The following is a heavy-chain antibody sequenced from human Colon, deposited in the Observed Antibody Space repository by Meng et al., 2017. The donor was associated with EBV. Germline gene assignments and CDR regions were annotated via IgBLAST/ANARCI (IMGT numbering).Heavy chain of an antibody. CDR2: IYHGGTT. CDR1: GDSISSGDYS. J-gene: IGHJ5*02. CDR3: ARGPYCGGDRYWFDP. D-gene: IGHD2-21*02. Sequence: QLLLQESASGLVQPSQSLSLPCAVPGDSISSGDYSWSWIRQPPGQGLEWIGYIYHGGTTYNTSLKSRVTISVDNSKNQFSLRLTSVTAADTAVYYCARGPYCGGDRYWFDPWGQGTLVTVSS. V-gene: IGHV4-30-2*01.